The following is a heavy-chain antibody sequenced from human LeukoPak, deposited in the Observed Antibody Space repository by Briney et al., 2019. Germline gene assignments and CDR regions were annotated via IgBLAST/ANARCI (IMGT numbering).Heavy chain of an antibody. D-gene: IGHD3-16*01. Sequence: GGTLRLSCAASGFSFSNYGMHWVRQAPGKGLEWVAYIRYDGSQKYYGDSVKGRFTISRDNSKNTVYLQMNSLRDEDTAVYYCARDLLSLPHKYFDSWGQGTLVTVSS. J-gene: IGHJ4*02. CDR3: ARDLLSLPHKYFDS. V-gene: IGHV3-30*02. CDR1: GFSFSNYG. CDR2: IRYDGSQK.